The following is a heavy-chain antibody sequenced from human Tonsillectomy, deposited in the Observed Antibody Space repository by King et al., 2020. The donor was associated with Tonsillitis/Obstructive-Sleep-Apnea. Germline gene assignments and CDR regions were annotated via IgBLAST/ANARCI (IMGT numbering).Heavy chain of an antibody. D-gene: IGHD3-3*01. CDR3: ARGTHYDFWSGFDY. Sequence: VQLVESGGGVVQPGRSLRLSCAASGFTFSSYAMHWVRQAPGKGLEWVAVISYDGSYKYYADSVKGRFTISRDNSKNTLYLQMHSLRAEDTAIYYCARGTHYDFWSGFDYWGQGTLVTVPS. J-gene: IGHJ4*02. V-gene: IGHV3-30*04. CDR1: GFTFSSYA. CDR2: ISYDGSYK.